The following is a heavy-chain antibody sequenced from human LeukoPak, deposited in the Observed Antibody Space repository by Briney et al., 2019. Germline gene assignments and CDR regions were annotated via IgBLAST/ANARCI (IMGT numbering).Heavy chain of an antibody. CDR3: ARDKCSDGVCYYGMDV. CDR1: GFTFSSYS. J-gene: IGHJ6*02. Sequence: PGGSLRLSCAASGFTFSSYSMNWVRQAPGKGLEWVSSISSSSSFIYYTDSVKGRFTISRDNAKNSLYLQMNSLRAEDTAVYYCARDKCSDGVCYYGMDVWGQGTTVTVSS. D-gene: IGHD2-8*01. V-gene: IGHV3-21*06. CDR2: ISSSSSFI.